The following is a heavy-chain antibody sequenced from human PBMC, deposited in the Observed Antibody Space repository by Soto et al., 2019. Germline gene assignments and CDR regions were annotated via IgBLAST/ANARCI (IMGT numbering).Heavy chain of an antibody. CDR2: IYYSGST. CDR3: ARDSIWFGELLGPFDYYYYGMDV. V-gene: IGHV4-59*01. J-gene: IGHJ6*02. CDR1: GGSISIYY. Sequence: SETLSLTCTVSGGSISIYYWSWIRHPPGKGLEWIGYIYYSGSTNYNPSLKSRVTISVDTSKNQFSLKLSSVTAADTAVYYCARDSIWFGELLGPFDYYYYGMDVWGQGTTVTVSS. D-gene: IGHD3-10*01.